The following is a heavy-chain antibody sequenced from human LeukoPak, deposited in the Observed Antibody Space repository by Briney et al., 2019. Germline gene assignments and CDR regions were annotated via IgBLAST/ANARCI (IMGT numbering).Heavy chain of an antibody. CDR3: AKDLYNSGWYGYFDC. CDR1: GFTFSSYA. CDR2: VSDDGAST. Sequence: GGSLRLSCAASGFTFSSYAMTWVRQAPGKGLEWVSAVSDDGASTFYADSVKGRFTISRDNSMDTLSLQMNSLRAEDTAVYYCAKDLYNSGWYGYFDCWGQGTLVTVSS. D-gene: IGHD6-19*01. V-gene: IGHV3-23*01. J-gene: IGHJ4*02.